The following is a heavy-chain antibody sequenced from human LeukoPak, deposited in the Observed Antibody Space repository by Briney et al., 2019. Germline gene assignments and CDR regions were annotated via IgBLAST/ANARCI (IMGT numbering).Heavy chain of an antibody. Sequence: GRSLRLSCAASGFTFSSYAMHWVRQAPGKGLEWVAVISYDGSNKYYADSVKGRFTISRDNSKNTLYLQMNSLRAEDTAVYYCASTYYYDTGGQGTLVTVSS. CDR3: ASTYYYDT. D-gene: IGHD3-22*01. V-gene: IGHV3-30*04. J-gene: IGHJ4*02. CDR1: GFTFSSYA. CDR2: ISYDGSNK.